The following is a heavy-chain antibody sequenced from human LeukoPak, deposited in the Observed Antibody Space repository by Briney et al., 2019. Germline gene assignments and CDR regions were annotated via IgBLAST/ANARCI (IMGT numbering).Heavy chain of an antibody. CDR3: ARGPTSYSSGWYVDP. Sequence: PSETLSLTCTVSGGSISSGGYYWSWIRQPPGKGLEWIGYIYHSGSTYYNPSLKSRVTISVDRSKNQFSLKLSSVTAADTAVYYCARGPTSYSSGWYVDPWGQGTLVTVSS. J-gene: IGHJ5*02. D-gene: IGHD6-19*01. CDR1: GGSISSGGYY. CDR2: IYHSGST. V-gene: IGHV4-30-2*01.